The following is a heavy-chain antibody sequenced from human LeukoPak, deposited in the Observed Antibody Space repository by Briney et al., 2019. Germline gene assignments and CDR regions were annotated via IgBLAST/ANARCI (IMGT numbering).Heavy chain of an antibody. CDR3: AKEAGYRNAFDI. Sequence: GGSLRLSCVASGFTFSTYGMHWVRQAPEKGLEWVSGISWNSGSIGYADSVKGRFTISRDNAKNSLYLQMNSLRAEDTALYYCAKEAGYRNAFDIWGQGTMVTVSS. D-gene: IGHD6-13*01. V-gene: IGHV3-9*01. J-gene: IGHJ3*02. CDR1: GFTFSTYG. CDR2: ISWNSGSI.